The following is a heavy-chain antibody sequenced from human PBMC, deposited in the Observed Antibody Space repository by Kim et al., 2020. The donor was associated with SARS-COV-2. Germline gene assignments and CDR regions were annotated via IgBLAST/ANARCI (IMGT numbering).Heavy chain of an antibody. CDR3: AKDLERSYPPLLYFDY. D-gene: IGHD1-26*01. Sequence: GGSLRLSCAASGFTFSSYAMSWVRQAPGKGLEWVSAISGSGGSTYYADSVKGRFTISRDNSKNTLYLQMNSLRAEDTAVYYCAKDLERSYPPLLYFDYWGQGTLVTVSS. CDR1: GFTFSSYA. J-gene: IGHJ4*02. CDR2: ISGSGGST. V-gene: IGHV3-23*01.